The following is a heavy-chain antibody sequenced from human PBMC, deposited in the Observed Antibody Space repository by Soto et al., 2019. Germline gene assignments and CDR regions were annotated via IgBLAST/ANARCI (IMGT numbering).Heavy chain of an antibody. CDR1: GFTFSSYG. V-gene: IGHV3-30*18. CDR3: AKDLGLELLYDMDV. J-gene: IGHJ6*03. D-gene: IGHD1-7*01. CDR2: ISYDGSNK. Sequence: QVQLVESGGGVVQPGRSLRLSCAASGFTFSSYGMHWVRQAPGKGLEWVAVISYDGSNKYYADSVKGRFTISRDNSKNTLYLQMNSLRAEDTAVYYCAKDLGLELLYDMDVWGKGTTVTVSS.